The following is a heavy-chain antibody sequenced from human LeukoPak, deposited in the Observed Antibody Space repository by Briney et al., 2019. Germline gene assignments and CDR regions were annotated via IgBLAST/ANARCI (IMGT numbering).Heavy chain of an antibody. V-gene: IGHV4-59*12. J-gene: IGHJ3*02. CDR2: IYNSGST. CDR3: ARDCSSRYYDSAQNAFDI. CDR1: GDSISIYY. Sequence: SSETLSLTCSVSGDSISIYYWSWIRQPPGKGLEWIGYIYNSGSTNYNPSLKSRVTISVDTSKNQFSLKLTSVTAADTAVYYCARDCSSRYYDSAQNAFDIWGQGTMVTVSS. D-gene: IGHD3-22*01.